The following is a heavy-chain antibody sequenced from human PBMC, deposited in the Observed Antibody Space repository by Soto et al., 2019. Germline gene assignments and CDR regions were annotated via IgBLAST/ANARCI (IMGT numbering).Heavy chain of an antibody. J-gene: IGHJ5*01. Sequence: SETLSLTCAVYGGSFSGHSWTWNRQSPGKGREWIGDINHSGRVNYSTSLKSRVTISLDTSKNQFSLTLSAVTAADTAMYYCSTRAYDTNGYYRFDPWGQGTLVTVSS. V-gene: IGHV4-34*01. CDR1: GGSFSGHS. CDR3: STRAYDTNGYYRFDP. D-gene: IGHD3-22*01. CDR2: INHSGRV.